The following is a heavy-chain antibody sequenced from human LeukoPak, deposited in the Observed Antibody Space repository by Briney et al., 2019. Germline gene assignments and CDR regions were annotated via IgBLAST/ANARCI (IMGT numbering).Heavy chain of an antibody. CDR1: GGSISSYY. D-gene: IGHD1-7*01. CDR2: IYYSGST. J-gene: IGHJ5*02. V-gene: IGHV4-59*08. CDR3: ARKLELRYENWFDP. Sequence: SETLSLTCTVSGGSISSYYWSWIRQPPGKGLEWIGYIYYSGSTNYNPSLKSRVTISVDTSKNQFSLKLSSVTAADTAVYYCARKLELRYENWFDPWGQGTLVTVSS.